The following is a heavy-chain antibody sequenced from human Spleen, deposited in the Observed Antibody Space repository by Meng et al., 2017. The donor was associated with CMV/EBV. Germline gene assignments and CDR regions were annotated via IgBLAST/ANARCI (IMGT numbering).Heavy chain of an antibody. D-gene: IGHD3-22*01. J-gene: IGHJ4*02. V-gene: IGHV3-66*02. CDR2: IYTGGTT. Sequence: GGSLRLSCAASGFTVSGNYMNWVRQAPGKGLEWVAGIYTGGTTYYAGSVEGRFAISRDNSKNTLYLQMNSLRTEDTAVYYCANIDSSGWHDFFDHWGQGTLVTVSS. CDR1: GFTVSGNY. CDR3: ANIDSSGWHDFFDH.